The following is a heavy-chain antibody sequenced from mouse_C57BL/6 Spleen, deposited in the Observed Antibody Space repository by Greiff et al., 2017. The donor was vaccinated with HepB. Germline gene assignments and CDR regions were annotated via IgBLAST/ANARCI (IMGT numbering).Heavy chain of an antibody. CDR2: IDPSDSYT. CDR3: ARDYAMDY. CDR1: GYTFTSYW. Sequence: QVQLQQPGAELVMPGASVKLSCKASGYTFTSYWMHWVKQRPGQGLEWIGEIDPSDSYTNYNQKFKGKSTLTVDKSSSTAYMKLSSLTSEDSAVYYCARDYAMDYWGQGTSVTVSS. V-gene: IGHV1-69*01. J-gene: IGHJ4*01.